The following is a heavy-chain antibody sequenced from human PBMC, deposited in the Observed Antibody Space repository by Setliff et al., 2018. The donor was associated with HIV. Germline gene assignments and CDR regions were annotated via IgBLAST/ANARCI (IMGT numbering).Heavy chain of an antibody. CDR2: IYTSGST. D-gene: IGHD6-13*01. Sequence: SETLSLTCTVSGGSISSYYWSWIRQPAGKGLEWIGRIYTSGSTNYNPSLKSRVTMSVDTSKNQFSLNLNSVTAADTAVYYCARTTSLFPGIAAAQPWSYYYYMDVWGKGTTVTVSS. CDR3: ARTTSLFPGIAAAQPWSYYYYMDV. J-gene: IGHJ6*03. V-gene: IGHV4-4*07. CDR1: GGSISSYY.